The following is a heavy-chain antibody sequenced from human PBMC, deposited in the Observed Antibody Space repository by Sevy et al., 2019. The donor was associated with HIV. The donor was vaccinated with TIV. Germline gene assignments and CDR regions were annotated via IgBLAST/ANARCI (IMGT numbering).Heavy chain of an antibody. CDR2: INHSGST. CDR1: GGSFSGYY. J-gene: IGHJ5*02. CDR3: ARAPPVVVVPGAPSWFDP. D-gene: IGHD2-2*01. V-gene: IGHV4-34*01. Sequence: SETLSLTCAVYGGSFSGYYWNWIRHPPGKALEWIGEINHSGSTNYNPSLKSRVTISVGTSKNQFSLKLNSVTAADTAVYYCARAPPVVVVPGAPSWFDPWGQGTLVTVSS.